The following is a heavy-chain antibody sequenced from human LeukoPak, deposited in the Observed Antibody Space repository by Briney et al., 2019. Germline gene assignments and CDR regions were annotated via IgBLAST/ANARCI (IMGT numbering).Heavy chain of an antibody. CDR2: IYYRGST. V-gene: IGHV4-59*01. CDR1: GGPLTSYY. D-gene: IGHD3-22*01. J-gene: IGHJ4*02. Sequence: SETLSLTCAVSGGPLTSYYWSWIRQPPGKGLEWIGFIYYRGSTNYNPSLESRVTISVDTSKNRFSLKLSSVTAADTAVYYCARPGREYYYDSSGYYQFDYWGQGTLVTVSS. CDR3: ARPGREYYYDSSGYYQFDY.